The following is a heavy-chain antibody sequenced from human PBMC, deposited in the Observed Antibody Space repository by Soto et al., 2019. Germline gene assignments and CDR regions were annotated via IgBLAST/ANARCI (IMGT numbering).Heavy chain of an antibody. V-gene: IGHV3-30-3*01. CDR1: GFTFRDYA. CDR2: IPSDGSAQ. Sequence: QVQLVESGGGVVQPGRSLRLSCEASGFTFRDYAMHWVRQAPGKGLEWVAAIPSDGSAQHYADSVKCRFSISRDNSKNTLSLQMNSLRPEDAALYYCARAVAGQVRSAWTWLDYWGQGTLVTVSS. J-gene: IGHJ4*02. D-gene: IGHD1-1*01. CDR3: ARAVAGQVRSAWTWLDY.